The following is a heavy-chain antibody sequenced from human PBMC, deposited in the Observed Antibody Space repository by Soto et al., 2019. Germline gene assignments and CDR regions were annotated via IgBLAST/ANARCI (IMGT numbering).Heavy chain of an antibody. CDR2: ISVHTGDT. CDR1: GYTFATYG. D-gene: IGHD6-6*01. J-gene: IGHJ4*02. CDR3: AGARAEYSSSFSYYFDS. V-gene: IGHV1-18*01. Sequence: ASVKVSCKASGYTFATYGITWVRQAPGQGLEWVAWISVHTGDTKYAQKLQGRVTLTTDTFTTTAYMELRGLTSDDTAIYYCAGARAEYSSSFSYYFDSWGQGTLLTVYS.